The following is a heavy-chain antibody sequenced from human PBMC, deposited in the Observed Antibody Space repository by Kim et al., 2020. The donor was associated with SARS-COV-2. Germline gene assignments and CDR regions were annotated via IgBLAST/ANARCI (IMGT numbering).Heavy chain of an antibody. Sequence: PSLKSRVTISVDTSKNQFALKLSSVTAADTAVYYCARDTPRRDGYNWFDPWGQGTLVTVSS. CDR3: ARDTPRRDGYNWFDP. V-gene: IGHV4-31*02. J-gene: IGHJ5*02. D-gene: IGHD5-12*01.